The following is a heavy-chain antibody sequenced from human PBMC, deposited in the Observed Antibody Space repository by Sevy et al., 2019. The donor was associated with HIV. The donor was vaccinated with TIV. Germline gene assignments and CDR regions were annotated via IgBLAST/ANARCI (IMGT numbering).Heavy chain of an antibody. CDR3: ARLRASGWFDY. V-gene: IGHV4-39*01. D-gene: IGHD1-26*01. CDR2: IYYSGST. Sequence: SETLSLTCTVSGGSISSSSYYWGWIRQPPGKGLEWIGSIYYSGSTYYNPSLKSRVTISVDTSKNQFSLKLSSVTAADTPVYYCARLRASGWFDYWGQGTLVTVSS. CDR1: GGSISSSSYY. J-gene: IGHJ5*01.